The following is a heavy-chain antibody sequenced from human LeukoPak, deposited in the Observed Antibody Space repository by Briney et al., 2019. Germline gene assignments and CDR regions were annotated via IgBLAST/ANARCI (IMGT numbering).Heavy chain of an antibody. Sequence: GRSLRLSCAASGFTFSSYGMHWVRQAPGKGLEWVAVIWYDGSNKYYADSVKGRFTISRDNSKNTLYLQMNSLRAEDTAVYYCARDTVLLWFGEPALFDYWGQGTLVTVSS. D-gene: IGHD3-10*01. CDR2: IWYDGSNK. CDR3: ARDTVLLWFGEPALFDY. V-gene: IGHV3-33*01. J-gene: IGHJ4*02. CDR1: GFTFSSYG.